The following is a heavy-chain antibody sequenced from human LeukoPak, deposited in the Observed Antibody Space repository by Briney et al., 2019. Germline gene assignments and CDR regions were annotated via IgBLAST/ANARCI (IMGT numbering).Heavy chain of an antibody. CDR1: GFTFGDYA. Sequence: GGSLRLSCTASGFTFGDYAMSRVRQAPGKGLEWVGFIRSKAYGGTTEYAASVKGRFTISRDDSKSIAYLQMNSLKTEDTAVYYCTSGSYGYYFDYWGQGTLVTVSS. CDR3: TSGSYGYYFDY. CDR2: IRSKAYGGTT. D-gene: IGHD1-26*01. J-gene: IGHJ4*02. V-gene: IGHV3-49*04.